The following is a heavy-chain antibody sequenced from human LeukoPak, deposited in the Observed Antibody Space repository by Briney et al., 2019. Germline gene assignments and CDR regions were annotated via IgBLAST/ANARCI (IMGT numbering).Heavy chain of an antibody. Sequence: GGSLRLSCAASGFTFSSYSMNWVGQAPGKWLEWVSSISSSSSYIYYADSVKGRFTISRDNAKNSLYLQMNSLRAEDTAVYYCARDRDYGDYRGLDAFDIWGQGTMFTVSS. J-gene: IGHJ3*02. CDR3: ARDRDYGDYRGLDAFDI. D-gene: IGHD4-17*01. V-gene: IGHV3-21*01. CDR2: ISSSSSYI. CDR1: GFTFSSYS.